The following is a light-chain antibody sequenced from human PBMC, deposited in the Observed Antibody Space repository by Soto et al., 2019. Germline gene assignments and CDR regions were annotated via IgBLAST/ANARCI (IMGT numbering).Light chain of an antibody. J-gene: IGKJ4*01. CDR2: DAS. Sequence: EIVLTQSPATLSLSPGERATLSCRASQSVSSYLAWYQQKPGQAPRLLIYDASNRATGIPARFSGSGSGTDFPLTSSSLEPEDFAVYYCQQRSNWPPDTFGGGTKVEIK. CDR1: QSVSSY. V-gene: IGKV3-11*01. CDR3: QQRSNWPPDT.